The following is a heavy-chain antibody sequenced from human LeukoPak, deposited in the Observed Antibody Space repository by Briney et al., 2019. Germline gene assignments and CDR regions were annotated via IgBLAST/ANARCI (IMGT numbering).Heavy chain of an antibody. Sequence: GGSLRLSCAASGFTFSTYGMDWVREAPGKGVEWRAVVWYDGSNIHYVDSVKGRFTISRDNSKSTLYLQMNSLTAEDTAVYYCARGGYSGTYYFDYWGQGTLVTVSS. V-gene: IGHV3-33*01. CDR1: GFTFSTYG. CDR3: ARGGYSGTYYFDY. D-gene: IGHD1-26*01. CDR2: VWYDGSNI. J-gene: IGHJ4*02.